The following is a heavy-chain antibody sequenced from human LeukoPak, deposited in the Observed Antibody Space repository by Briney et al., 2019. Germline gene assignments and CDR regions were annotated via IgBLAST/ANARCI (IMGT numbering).Heavy chain of an antibody. V-gene: IGHV3-23*01. CDR1: GFTFSSFA. CDR2: ITGSGDST. D-gene: IGHD3-10*01. CDR3: AKYGGSGSYPYYYYSYGLNV. Sequence: GGSLRLSCAASGFTFSSFAMSWVRQAPGKGLEWVSAITGSGDSTYYADSVKGRFTISRDNSKNTLHLQLNSLRAEDTAVYYCAKYGGSGSYPYYYYSYGLNVWGQGTTVTVSS. J-gene: IGHJ6*02.